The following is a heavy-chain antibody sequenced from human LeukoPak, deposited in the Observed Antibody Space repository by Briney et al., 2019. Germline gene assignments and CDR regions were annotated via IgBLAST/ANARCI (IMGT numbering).Heavy chain of an antibody. Sequence: GGSLRLSCAASGFTVSSNYMSWVRQAPGKGLECFSVIYSGGSTYYADSVKGRFTISRANSLNTLYLQMNSVRAEDTAAYYCARGRGWQRNWYFDLWGRGTLVTVSS. J-gene: IGHJ2*01. CDR1: GFTVSSNY. D-gene: IGHD2-15*01. V-gene: IGHV3-53*01. CDR3: ARGRGWQRNWYFDL. CDR2: IYSGGST.